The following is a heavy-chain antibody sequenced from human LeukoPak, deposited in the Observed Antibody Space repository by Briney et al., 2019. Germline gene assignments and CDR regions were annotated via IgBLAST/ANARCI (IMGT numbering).Heavy chain of an antibody. CDR2: ISPGDSKT. CDR3: ARLRGSGYDRFDY. CDR1: GYSFTSYW. D-gene: IGHD5-12*01. J-gene: IGHJ4*02. V-gene: IGHV5-51*01. Sequence: AESLKVSCKCSGYSFTSYWIGWVRQMPGKGLEWMGIISPGDSKTICSPSFQGQVTISADKSISTAYLQWSSLKASGTAMYYCARLRGSGYDRFDYWGQGTLVTVSS.